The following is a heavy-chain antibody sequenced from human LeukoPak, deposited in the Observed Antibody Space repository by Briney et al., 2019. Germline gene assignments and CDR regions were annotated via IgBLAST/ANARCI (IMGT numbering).Heavy chain of an antibody. CDR3: ARDPTYSGYYFDY. CDR2: ISYDERKK. J-gene: IGHJ4*02. CDR1: GFTITSHA. Sequence: PGGSLRLSCAASGFTITSHAMHWVRQAPGKGLEWVAVISYDERKKYYADSVKGRFPISKDNSKNTVYLQMNSLRAADTSVYFCARDPTYSGYYFDYWGQGTLVTVSS. D-gene: IGHD2-15*01. V-gene: IGHV3-30*04.